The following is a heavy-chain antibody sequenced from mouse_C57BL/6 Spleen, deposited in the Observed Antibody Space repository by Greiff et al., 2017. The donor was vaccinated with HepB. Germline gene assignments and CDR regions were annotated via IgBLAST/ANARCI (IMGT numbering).Heavy chain of an antibody. J-gene: IGHJ2*01. CDR2: IDPENGDT. V-gene: IGHV14-4*01. Sequence: EVKLQESGAELVRPGASVKLSCTASGFNIKDDYMHWVKQRPEQGLEWIGWIDPENGDTEYASKFQGKATITADTSSNTAYLQLSSLTSEDTAVYYCTTRRSLDYWGQGTTLTVSS. CDR3: TTRRSLDY. CDR1: GFNIKDDY.